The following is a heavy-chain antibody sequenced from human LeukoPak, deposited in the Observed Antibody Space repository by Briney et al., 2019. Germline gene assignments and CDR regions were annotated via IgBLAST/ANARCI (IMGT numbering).Heavy chain of an antibody. CDR1: GGSISSSSYY. J-gene: IGHJ4*02. D-gene: IGHD5-12*01. V-gene: IGHV4-39*07. CDR2: INHSGST. Sequence: PSETLSLTCTVSGGSISSSSYYWSWIRQPPGKGLEWIGEINHSGSTNYNPSLKSRVTISVDTSKNQFSLKLSSVTAADTAVYYCARAYSGYDYSFDYWGQGTLVTVSS. CDR3: ARAYSGYDYSFDY.